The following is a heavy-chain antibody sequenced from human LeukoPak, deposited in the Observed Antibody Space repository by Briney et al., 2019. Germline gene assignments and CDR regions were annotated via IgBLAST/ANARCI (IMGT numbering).Heavy chain of an antibody. V-gene: IGHV4-39*01. D-gene: IGHD3-10*01. CDR3: ARHQGLGFGEWTLDY. Sequence: PSETLSLTCTVSGGSISSSSYYWGWIRQPPGKGLEWIGSIYYSGSTYYNPSLKSRVTISVDTSKNQFSLKLSPVTAADPAVYYCARHQGLGFGEWTLDYWGQGTLVTVSS. CDR2: IYYSGST. CDR1: GGSISSSSYY. J-gene: IGHJ4*02.